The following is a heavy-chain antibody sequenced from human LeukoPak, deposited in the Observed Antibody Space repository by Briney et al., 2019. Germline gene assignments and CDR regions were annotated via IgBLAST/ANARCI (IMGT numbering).Heavy chain of an antibody. CDR2: IYTSGST. D-gene: IGHD3-22*01. V-gene: IGHV4-4*07. CDR3: ARDDGYYYDSSGYYEY. J-gene: IGHJ4*02. CDR1: GGSTRSYY. Sequence: PSETLSLTCTVSGGSTRSYYWSRIRQPPGKGVEWIGRIYTSGSTNYNPSLKSRVTMSVDTSKNQFSLKLGSVTAADTAVYYCARDDGYYYDSSGYYEYCDQGKGVTVSS.